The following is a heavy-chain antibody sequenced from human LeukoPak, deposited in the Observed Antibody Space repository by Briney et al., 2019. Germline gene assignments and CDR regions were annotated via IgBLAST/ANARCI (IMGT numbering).Heavy chain of an antibody. CDR1: GFTFGDYS. CDR3: ARGPTRIGVAGTWPLDY. J-gene: IGHJ4*02. Sequence: PGGSLRLSCAASGFTFGDYSMKWVRQAPGKGLEWVSSISSGNSYIYYGDSVKGRFTISRDNAKTSLYLQMNSLRDEDTALSYCARGPTRIGVAGTWPLDYWGQGTLVTVSS. D-gene: IGHD6-19*01. CDR2: ISSGNSYI. V-gene: IGHV3-21*01.